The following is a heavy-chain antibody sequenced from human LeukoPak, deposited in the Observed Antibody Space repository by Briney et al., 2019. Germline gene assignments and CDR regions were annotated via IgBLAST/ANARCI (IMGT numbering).Heavy chain of an antibody. CDR2: IKEDGTEK. V-gene: IGHV3-7*01. CDR3: ARVRWFGELLYFDY. CDR1: GFGFRRYW. Sequence: GGFLRLSCAPSGFGFRRYWMSWVRQAPGKGLEWVANIKEDGTEKHHVDSVKGRFTISRDNAKNSLYLQMNSLRAEDTAVYYRARVRWFGELLYFDYWGQGTLVTVSS. D-gene: IGHD3-10*01. J-gene: IGHJ4*02.